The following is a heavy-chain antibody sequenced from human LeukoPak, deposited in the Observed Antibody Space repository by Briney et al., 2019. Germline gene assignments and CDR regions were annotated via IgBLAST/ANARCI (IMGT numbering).Heavy chain of an antibody. Sequence: GASVKVSCKASGYTFTSYGISWVRQAPGQGLEWMGWISAYNGNTNYAQKLQGRVTMTTDTSTSTAYMELRSLRPDDTAVYYCARVMYYYDSSGYYPSREEYFQHWGQGTLVTVSS. V-gene: IGHV1-18*01. J-gene: IGHJ1*01. CDR1: GYTFTSYG. D-gene: IGHD3-22*01. CDR2: ISAYNGNT. CDR3: ARVMYYYDSSGYYPSREEYFQH.